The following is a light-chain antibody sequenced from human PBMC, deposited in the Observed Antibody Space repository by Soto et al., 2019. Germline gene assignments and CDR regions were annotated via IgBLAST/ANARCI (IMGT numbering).Light chain of an antibody. CDR3: GPSISGSAYV. J-gene: IGLJ1*01. CDR2: DVT. Sequence: QSVLTQPASVSGSPGQSITISCTGTSRDIGGYNYVSWYKQHPGEPPKLLIYDVTNRPSGISNRFSGSKSGNTASLTISGLQTDDEADYYCGPSISGSAYVFGTGTNVTVL. V-gene: IGLV2-14*03. CDR1: SRDIGGYNY.